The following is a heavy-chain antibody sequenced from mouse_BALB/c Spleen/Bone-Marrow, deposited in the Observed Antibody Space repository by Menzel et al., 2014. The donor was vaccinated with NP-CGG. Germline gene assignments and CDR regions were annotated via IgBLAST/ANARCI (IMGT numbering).Heavy chain of an antibody. CDR3: ARGKDAMDY. Sequence: VQLQQSGPELVKPGASVRISCKASDYRFTSYYIHWVKQRPGQGLEWIGWIFPVSVNNKYNEKFKGKATLTADTSSSTAYMQLSSLTSEDPAVYFCARGKDAMDYWGQGTSVTVSS. CDR1: DYRFTSYY. J-gene: IGHJ4*01. CDR2: IFPVSVNN. V-gene: IGHV1-66*01.